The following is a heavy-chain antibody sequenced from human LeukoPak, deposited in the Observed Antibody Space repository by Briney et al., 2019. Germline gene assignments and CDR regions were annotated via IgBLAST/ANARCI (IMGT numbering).Heavy chain of an antibody. CDR3: ARDLGFIDY. J-gene: IGHJ4*02. CDR2: ISSSSSYI. Sequence: GGSLRLSCAASGFTITTNYMNWVRQAPGKGLEWVSSISSSSSYIYYADSVKGRFTISRDNAKNSLYLQMNSLRAEDTAVYYCARDLGFIDYWGQGTLVTVSS. V-gene: IGHV3-21*03. CDR1: GFTITTNY. D-gene: IGHD3-16*02.